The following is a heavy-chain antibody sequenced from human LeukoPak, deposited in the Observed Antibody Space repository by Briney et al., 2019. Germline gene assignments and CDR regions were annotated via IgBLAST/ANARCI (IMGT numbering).Heavy chain of an antibody. Sequence: ASVKVSCKASGYTFTSYGISWVRQAPGQGLEWMGWISAYNGNTNYAQKLQGRVTMTTDTSTSTAYMELRSLRSDDTAVYYCARMSGLQRLEQSYYYYYMDVWGKGTTVTVSS. V-gene: IGHV1-18*01. CDR1: GYTFTSYG. J-gene: IGHJ6*03. D-gene: IGHD6-19*01. CDR3: ARMSGLQRLEQSYYYYYMDV. CDR2: ISAYNGNT.